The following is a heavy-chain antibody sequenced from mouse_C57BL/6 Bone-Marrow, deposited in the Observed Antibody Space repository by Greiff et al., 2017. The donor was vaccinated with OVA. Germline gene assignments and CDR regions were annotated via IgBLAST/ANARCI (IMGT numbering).Heavy chain of an antibody. V-gene: IGHV3-8*01. Sequence: EVKLQESGPGLAKPSQTLSLTCSVTGYSITSDYWNWIRKFPGNKLEYMGYISYSGSTYYNPSLKSRISITRDTSKNQYYLQLNSVTTEDTATYYCARGTYYDGAAYYAMDYWGQGTSVTVSS. CDR2: ISYSGST. D-gene: IGHD1-1*01. J-gene: IGHJ4*01. CDR3: ARGTYYDGAAYYAMDY. CDR1: GYSITSDY.